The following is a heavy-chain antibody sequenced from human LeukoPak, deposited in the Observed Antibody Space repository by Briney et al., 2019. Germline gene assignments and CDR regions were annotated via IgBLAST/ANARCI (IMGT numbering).Heavy chain of an antibody. J-gene: IGHJ3*01. CDR3: AKNYYDSSGYYSGDDAFDF. Sequence: GRSLRLSGAASGFSFSRNAMHWVRQAPGKGLEWVAMISHDGYNKYFADSVKGRVTISRDNSKNTLSLQMNNLRAEDTAVYYCAKNYYDSSGYYSGDDAFDFWGQGTMVTVSS. D-gene: IGHD3-22*01. V-gene: IGHV3-30-3*02. CDR2: ISHDGYNK. CDR1: GFSFSRNA.